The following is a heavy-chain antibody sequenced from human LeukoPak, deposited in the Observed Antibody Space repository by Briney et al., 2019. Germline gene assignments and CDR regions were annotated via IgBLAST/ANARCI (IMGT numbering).Heavy chain of an antibody. CDR3: ARDHSVLRFLEWLPLYMDV. CDR1: GYTFTSYY. Sequence: ASVKVSCKASGYTFTSYYMHWVRQAPGQGLEWMGIINPSGGSTSYAQKFQGRVTMTRDMSTSTVYMELSSLRSEDTAVYYCARDHSVLRFLEWLPLYMDVWGKGTTVTVSS. CDR2: INPSGGST. D-gene: IGHD3-3*01. V-gene: IGHV1-46*01. J-gene: IGHJ6*03.